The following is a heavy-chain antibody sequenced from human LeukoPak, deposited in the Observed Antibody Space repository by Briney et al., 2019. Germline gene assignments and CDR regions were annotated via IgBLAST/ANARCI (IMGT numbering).Heavy chain of an antibody. J-gene: IGHJ4*02. V-gene: IGHV4-4*07. CDR2: IHTSGST. CDR1: GGSISSYY. Sequence: LETLSLTCTVSGGSISSYYWSWIRQPAGKGLEWIGRIHTSGSTNYNPSLKSRVTMSVDTSKNQFSLKLSSVTAADTAVYCARDAYYYGSRSYFFDYWGQGTLVTVSS. D-gene: IGHD3-10*01. CDR3: ARDAYYYGSRSYFFDY.